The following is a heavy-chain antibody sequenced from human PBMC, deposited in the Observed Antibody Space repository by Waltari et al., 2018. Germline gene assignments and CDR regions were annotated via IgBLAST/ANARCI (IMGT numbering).Heavy chain of an antibody. V-gene: IGHV3-7*01. J-gene: IGHJ4*02. CDR2: IREDGGDT. CDR1: GFDFDNFW. D-gene: IGHD6-25*01. CDR3: VTRVAAAG. Sequence: EVQLVQSGGGLVHPGGSLRPPCVTPGFDFDNFWMSWVRQAPGKGVEWVANIREDGGDTYYLDSVKGRFTISRDNANNSLYLEMDSLTVEDTGVYYCVTRVAAAGWGQGTLVTVSS.